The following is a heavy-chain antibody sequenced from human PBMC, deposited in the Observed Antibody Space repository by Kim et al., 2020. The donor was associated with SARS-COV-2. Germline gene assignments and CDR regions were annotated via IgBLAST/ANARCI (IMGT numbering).Heavy chain of an antibody. Sequence: GGSLRLSCAASGFTFSRYGMHWVRQAPGKGLEWVAVISYDGSNKYYADSVKGRFTISRDNSKNTLYLQMNSLRAEDTAVYYCAGGVKPFDYWGQGTLVT. CDR3: AGGVKPFDY. D-gene: IGHD3-16*01. V-gene: IGHV3-33*05. CDR1: GFTFSRYG. J-gene: IGHJ4*02. CDR2: ISYDGSNK.